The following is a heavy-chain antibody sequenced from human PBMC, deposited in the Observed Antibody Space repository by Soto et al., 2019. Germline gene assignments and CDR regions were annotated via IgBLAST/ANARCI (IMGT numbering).Heavy chain of an antibody. CDR2: ISGSDGST. CDR3: ARRSSSWYFDY. D-gene: IGHD6-13*01. J-gene: IGHJ4*02. Sequence: EVQLLESGGGLVQPGGSLRLSCAASGFTFSSYAMNWVRQAPGKGLEWVSVISGSDGSTYYADSVKGRFTISRDNSKNTLNLQMNSLGAEDTAVYYCARRSSSWYFDYWGQRTLVTVSS. CDR1: GFTFSSYA. V-gene: IGHV3-23*01.